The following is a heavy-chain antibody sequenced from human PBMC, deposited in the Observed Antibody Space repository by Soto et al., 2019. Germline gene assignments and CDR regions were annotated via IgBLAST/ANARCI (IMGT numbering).Heavy chain of an antibody. CDR1: GGSISKSSYY. Sequence: PSETLSLTCTVSGGSISKSSYYWVWIRQPPGKGLEWVGSMSYSGSTYYNPSLKSRVAISVDTSKNQLSLQVSSVTAADTAVYYCSRRAPEGLDPWGKGTRVTVS. V-gene: IGHV4-39*01. D-gene: IGHD3-10*01. CDR2: MSYSGST. J-gene: IGHJ5*02. CDR3: SRRAPEGLDP.